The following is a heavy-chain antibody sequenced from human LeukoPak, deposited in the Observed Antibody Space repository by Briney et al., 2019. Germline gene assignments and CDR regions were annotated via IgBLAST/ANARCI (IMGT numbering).Heavy chain of an antibody. CDR1: GFTFSSYA. J-gene: IGHJ4*02. V-gene: IGHV3-23*01. CDR3: ATGYSSGWFWGLDY. Sequence: PGGSLRLSCAASGFTFSSYAMSWVRQAPGKGLEWVSAISGSGGSIYYADSAKGRFTLSRDNSKNTLYLQMNSLRAEDTAVYYCATGYSSGWFWGLDYWGQGTLVTVSS. D-gene: IGHD6-19*01. CDR2: ISGSGGSI.